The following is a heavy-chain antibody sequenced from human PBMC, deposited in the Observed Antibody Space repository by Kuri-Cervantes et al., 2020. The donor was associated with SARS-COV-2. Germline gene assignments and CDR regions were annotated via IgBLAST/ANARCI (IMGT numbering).Heavy chain of an antibody. V-gene: IGHV4-30-4*01. Sequence: LRLSCTVSGGSISSGDYYWSWIRQPPGKGLEWIGYIYYSGSTYYNPSLKSRVTISVDTSKNQFSLKLSSVTAADTAVYYCARAMVRGVISDYWGQGTLVTVSS. CDR1: GGSISSGDYY. CDR2: IYYSGST. J-gene: IGHJ4*02. D-gene: IGHD3-10*01. CDR3: ARAMVRGVISDY.